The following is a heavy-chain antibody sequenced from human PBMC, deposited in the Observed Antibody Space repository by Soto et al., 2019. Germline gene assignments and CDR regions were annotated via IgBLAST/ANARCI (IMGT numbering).Heavy chain of an antibody. Sequence: GGSLRLSCAASGFTFSSYSMNWVRQAPGKGLEWVSSISSSSSYIYYADSVKGRFTISRDNAKNSLYLQMNSLRAEDTAVYYCARDTHPPPDWFDPWGQGTLVTXSS. CDR2: ISSSSSYI. V-gene: IGHV3-21*01. CDR3: ARDTHPPPDWFDP. CDR1: GFTFSSYS. J-gene: IGHJ5*02.